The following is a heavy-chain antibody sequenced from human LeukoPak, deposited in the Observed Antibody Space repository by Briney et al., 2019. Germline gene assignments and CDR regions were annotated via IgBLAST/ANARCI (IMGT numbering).Heavy chain of an antibody. J-gene: IGHJ6*03. Sequence: GESLKISCRASGYTFTGDWIGWVRQMPGKGLEWMGIIYPSDSDTKYNAPFQGQVTISADKSISTAYLQWGSLKASDTATYYCARPALYCSSTVCPPYMDVRGKGTTVTVSS. D-gene: IGHD2-2*01. CDR3: ARPALYCSSTVCPPYMDV. V-gene: IGHV5-51*01. CDR2: IYPSDSDT. CDR1: GYTFTGDW.